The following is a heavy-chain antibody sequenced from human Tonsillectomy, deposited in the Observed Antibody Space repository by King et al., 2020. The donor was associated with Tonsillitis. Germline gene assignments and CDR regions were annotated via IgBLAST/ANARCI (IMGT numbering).Heavy chain of an antibody. D-gene: IGHD2-15*01. Sequence: VQLVESGGGLVKPGGSLRLSCAASGFTFSSYSMNWVRQAPGKGLEWVSSISSSSSYIYYADSVKGRFTISRDNAKNSLYLQMNSLRAEDTAVYYCAGDKVASYGMDVWGQGTTVTVSS. CDR1: GFTFSSYS. V-gene: IGHV3-21*01. J-gene: IGHJ6*02. CDR3: AGDKVASYGMDV. CDR2: ISSSSSYI.